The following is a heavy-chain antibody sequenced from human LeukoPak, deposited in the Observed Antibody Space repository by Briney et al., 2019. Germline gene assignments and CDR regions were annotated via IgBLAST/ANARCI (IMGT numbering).Heavy chain of an antibody. CDR3: AELGITMIGGV. CDR1: GFTFSSYE. Sequence: GGSLRLSCAASGFTFSSYEMNWDRQAPGKGLEWVSYISSSGSTIYYADSVKGRFTISRDNAKNSLYLQMNSLRAKDTAVYYCAELGITMIGGVWGKGTTVTISS. J-gene: IGHJ6*04. V-gene: IGHV3-48*03. CDR2: ISSSGSTI. D-gene: IGHD3-10*02.